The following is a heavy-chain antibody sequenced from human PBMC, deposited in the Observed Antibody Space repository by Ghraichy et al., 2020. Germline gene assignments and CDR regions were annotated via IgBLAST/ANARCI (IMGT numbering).Heavy chain of an antibody. Sequence: ASVKVSCKASGYTFTSYDVNWVRQATGQGLEWMGWMNPNSGNTGYAQKFQGRVTMTRNTSISTAYMELSSLRSEDTAVYYCARGLPITFYYGLDVWGQGTTVTVSS. J-gene: IGHJ6*02. CDR3: ARGLPITFYYGLDV. V-gene: IGHV1-8*01. D-gene: IGHD1-14*01. CDR1: GYTFTSYD. CDR2: MNPNSGNT.